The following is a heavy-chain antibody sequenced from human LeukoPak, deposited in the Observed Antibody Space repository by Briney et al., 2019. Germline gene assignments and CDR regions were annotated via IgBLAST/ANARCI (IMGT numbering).Heavy chain of an antibody. CDR1: GGSISSSSYY. V-gene: IGHV4-39*01. D-gene: IGHD5-18*01. J-gene: IGHJ4*02. Sequence: PSETLSLTCTVSGGSISSSSYYWGWIRQPPGKGLEWIGSIYYSGSTYYNPSLKSRVTISVDTSKNQFSLKLSSVTAADTAVYYCARLAMGGNVDTAMALQFDYWGQGTLVTVSS. CDR2: IYYSGST. CDR3: ARLAMGGNVDTAMALQFDY.